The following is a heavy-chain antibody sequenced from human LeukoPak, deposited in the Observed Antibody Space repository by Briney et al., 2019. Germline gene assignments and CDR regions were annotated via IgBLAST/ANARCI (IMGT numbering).Heavy chain of an antibody. V-gene: IGHV3-66*01. Sequence: GGSLRLSCAASGFTVSSNYMSWVRQAPGKGLEWVSVIYSGGSTYYADSVKGRFTISRDNSKNTLYLRMNSLRAEDTAVYYCAREHHDAFDIWGQGTMVTVSS. CDR3: AREHHDAFDI. CDR2: IYSGGST. J-gene: IGHJ3*02. CDR1: GFTVSSNY.